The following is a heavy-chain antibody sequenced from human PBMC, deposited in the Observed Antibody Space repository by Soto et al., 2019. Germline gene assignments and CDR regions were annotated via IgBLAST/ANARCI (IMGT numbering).Heavy chain of an antibody. V-gene: IGHV3-66*01. CDR3: AKGPAIVLVPAAMNYYYGMDV. CDR2: IYSGGST. J-gene: IGHJ6*02. CDR1: GFTFSDYY. Sequence: SGGSLRLSCAASGFTFSDYYMSWVRQASGKGLEWVSVIYSGGSTYYADSVKGRFTISRDNSKNTLYLQMNSLRAEDTAVYYCAKGPAIVLVPAAMNYYYGMDVWGQGTTVTVSS. D-gene: IGHD2-2*01.